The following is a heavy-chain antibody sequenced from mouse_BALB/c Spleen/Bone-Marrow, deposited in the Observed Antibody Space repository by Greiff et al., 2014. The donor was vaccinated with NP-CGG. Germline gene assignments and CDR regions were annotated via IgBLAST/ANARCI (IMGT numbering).Heavy chain of an antibody. V-gene: IGHV1-54*01. CDR1: GYAFTNYL. D-gene: IGHD2-4*01. CDR2: IDPGSGGT. CDR3: AREGYDNDGGRSMDY. Sequence: VQLQQSGAELVRPGTSVKVSCKASGYAFTNYLIEWVKQRPGQGLEWIGLIDPGSGGTNYNEKFKGKATLTADKSSSTAYMQLRSLTSDDSAVYFCAREGYDNDGGRSMDYWGQGTSVTVSS. J-gene: IGHJ4*01.